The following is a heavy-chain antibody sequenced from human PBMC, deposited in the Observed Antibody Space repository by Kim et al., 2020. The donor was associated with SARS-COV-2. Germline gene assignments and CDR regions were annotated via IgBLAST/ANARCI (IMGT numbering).Heavy chain of an antibody. CDR2: IIPIFGTA. CDR1: GGTFSSYA. J-gene: IGHJ4*02. D-gene: IGHD1-26*01. V-gene: IGHV1-69*13. Sequence: SVKVSCKASGGTFSSYAISWVRQAPGQGLEWMGGIIPIFGTANYAQKFQGRVTITADESTRTAYMELSSLRSEDTAVYYCATSNSGSYPGGDYWGQGTLVTVSS. CDR3: ATSNSGSYPGGDY.